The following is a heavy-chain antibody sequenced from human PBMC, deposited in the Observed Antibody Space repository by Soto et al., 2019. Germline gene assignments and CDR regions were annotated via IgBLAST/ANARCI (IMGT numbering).Heavy chain of an antibody. CDR2: MYYSGSS. CDR1: GFSISNYY. V-gene: IGHV4-59*01. CDR3: ARQYTASYWAGFDI. J-gene: IGHJ3*02. Sequence: SGTLCLTCTVSGFSISNYYWSWVRQPPGKGLEWIGYMYYSGSSNYNPSLKSRVTMSLDTSKNQFSLRVSSVTAADTAVYYCARQYTASYWAGFDIWGHGTMXT. D-gene: IGHD1-26*01.